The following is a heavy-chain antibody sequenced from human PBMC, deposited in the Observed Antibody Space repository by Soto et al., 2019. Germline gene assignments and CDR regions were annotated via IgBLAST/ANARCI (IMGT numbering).Heavy chain of an antibody. D-gene: IGHD6-13*01. V-gene: IGHV1-46*01. Sequence: QVQLVQSGAEVKKPGASVRVSCKASGYTFTTYDIHWVRQAPGLGLEWMGIITPGGGITSYAQKFKGRITMTRDTSTSTVYMELSSLRSEDTAMYYCAKVLSELVSRYFDTWGQGTLVTVSS. J-gene: IGHJ4*02. CDR3: AKVLSELVSRYFDT. CDR2: ITPGGGIT. CDR1: GYTFTTYD.